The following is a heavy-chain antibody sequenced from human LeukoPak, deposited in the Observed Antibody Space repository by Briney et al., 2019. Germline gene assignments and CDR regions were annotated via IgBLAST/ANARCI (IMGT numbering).Heavy chain of an antibody. Sequence: GGSLRLSCAASGFTFRGSAMHWVRQASGKGLEWVGRIRSKANKYATAYVASVKGRFTISRDDSKNTAYLQMNSLKTEDTAVYYCTRDIVGSNYWGQGTLVTVSS. D-gene: IGHD5-12*01. CDR2: IRSKANKYAT. J-gene: IGHJ4*02. CDR3: TRDIVGSNY. V-gene: IGHV3-73*01. CDR1: GFTFRGSA.